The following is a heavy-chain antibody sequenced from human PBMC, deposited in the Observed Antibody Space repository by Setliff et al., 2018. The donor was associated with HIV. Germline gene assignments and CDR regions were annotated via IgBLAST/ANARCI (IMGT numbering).Heavy chain of an antibody. CDR1: GFTFSNYE. Sequence: GGSLRLSCAASGFTFSNYEMNWVRQAPGKGLEWVSYISSSGTTIYYADSVKGRFTISRDNSKNTLYLQMNSLRAEDTAVYYCAKPLSTLYPPHDYYYAMDVWGQGTTVTVSS. J-gene: IGHJ6*02. CDR2: ISSSGTTI. CDR3: AKPLSTLYPPHDYYYAMDV. D-gene: IGHD3-16*02. V-gene: IGHV3-48*03.